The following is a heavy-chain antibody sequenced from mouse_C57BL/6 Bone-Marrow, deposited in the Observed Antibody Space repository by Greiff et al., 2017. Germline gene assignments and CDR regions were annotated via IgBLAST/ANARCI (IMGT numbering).Heavy chain of an antibody. D-gene: IGHD1-1*01. CDR3: ARLGVTTVPY. CDR2: ISSGGSYT. J-gene: IGHJ2*01. V-gene: IGHV5-6*01. CDR1: GFTFSSYG. Sequence: VQLQQSGGDLVKPGGSLKLSCAASGFTFSSYGMSWVRQTPDKRLEWVATISSGGSYTYYPDSVKGRFTISRDNAKNTLYLQMSSLKSEDTAMYYCARLGVTTVPYWGQGTTLTVSS.